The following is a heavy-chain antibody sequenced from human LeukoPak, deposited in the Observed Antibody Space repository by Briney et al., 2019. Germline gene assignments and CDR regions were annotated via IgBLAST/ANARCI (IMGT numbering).Heavy chain of an antibody. V-gene: IGHV4-61*02. CDR3: ARDKEDYDSSGTTYYFDY. Sequence: SQTLSLTFTVSGGSISSGSYYWSWIRQPAGKGLEWIGRIYTSGSTNYNPSLKSRVTISVDRSKNQFSLKLSSVTAADTAVYYCARDKEDYDSSGTTYYFDYWGQGTLVTVSS. CDR2: IYTSGST. J-gene: IGHJ4*02. D-gene: IGHD3-22*01. CDR1: GGSISSGSYY.